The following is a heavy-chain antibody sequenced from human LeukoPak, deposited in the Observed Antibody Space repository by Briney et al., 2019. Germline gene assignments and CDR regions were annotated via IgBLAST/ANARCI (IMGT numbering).Heavy chain of an antibody. Sequence: PSETLSLTCTVSGGSISSYYWSWIRLPPGKGLEWIGYIYYTGATYYNPSLKSRVTISLDTSKNQFSLKLSSVTAADAAVYYCARAGYSYGTGYYFDYWGEGALVTVSS. D-gene: IGHD5-18*01. CDR2: IYYTGAT. V-gene: IGHV4-59*01. CDR3: ARAGYSYGTGYYFDY. CDR1: GGSISSYY. J-gene: IGHJ4*02.